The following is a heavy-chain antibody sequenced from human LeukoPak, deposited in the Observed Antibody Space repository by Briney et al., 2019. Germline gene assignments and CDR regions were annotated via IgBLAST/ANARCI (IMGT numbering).Heavy chain of an antibody. V-gene: IGHV4-59*01. CDR3: ARVFPHGYSDY. J-gene: IGHJ4*02. Sequence: SETLSLTCTVSGGSINNYYWTWIRQPPGKGLEWIGYIHYSGSTKYSPSLKSRLTISVDTSKNQFSLGLTSVTAVDTAIYYCARVFPHGYSDYWGQGTLVTVSS. D-gene: IGHD5-24*01. CDR2: IHYSGST. CDR1: GGSINNYY.